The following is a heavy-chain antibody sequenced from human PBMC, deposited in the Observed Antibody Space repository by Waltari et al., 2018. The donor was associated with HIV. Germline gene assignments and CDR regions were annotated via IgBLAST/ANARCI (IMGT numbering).Heavy chain of an antibody. CDR3: AGEVGYCSGGTCYSGWFDP. CDR1: GYPISSGYY. Sequence: QVQLQESGPGLVKPSETLYLTCAVSGYPISSGYYWGWIRQPPGKGLEWIGSIHHSGSTYYNPSLKSRVTLSVDTSKNHFSLKLNSVTAADKAVYYCAGEVGYCSGGTCYSGWFDPWGQGTLVTVSS. CDR2: IHHSGST. D-gene: IGHD2-15*01. J-gene: IGHJ5*02. V-gene: IGHV4-38-2*01.